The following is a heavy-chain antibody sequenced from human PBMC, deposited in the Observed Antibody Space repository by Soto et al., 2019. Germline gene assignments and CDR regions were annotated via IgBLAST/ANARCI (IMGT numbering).Heavy chain of an antibody. CDR1: GGSFSGYY. D-gene: IGHD3-22*01. J-gene: IGHJ3*02. Sequence: PSETLSLTCAVYGGSFSGYYWSWIRQPPGKGLEWIGEINHSGSTNYNPSLKSRVTISVDTSKNQFSLKLSSVTAADTAVYYGARNRVVITTLAAFDIWGQGTMVTVSS. V-gene: IGHV4-34*01. CDR3: ARNRVVITTLAAFDI. CDR2: INHSGST.